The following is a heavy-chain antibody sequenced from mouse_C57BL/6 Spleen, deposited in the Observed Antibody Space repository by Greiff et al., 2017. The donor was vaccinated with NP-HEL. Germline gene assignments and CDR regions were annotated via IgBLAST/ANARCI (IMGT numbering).Heavy chain of an antibody. Sequence: VKLQQPGAELVKPGASVKLSCKASGYTFTSYWMQWVKQRPGQGLEWIGEIDPSDSYTNYNQKFKGKATLTVDTSSSTAYMQLSSLTSEDSAVYYCARGGVTTVVGDYWGQGTTLTVSS. CDR1: GYTFTSYW. V-gene: IGHV1-50*01. D-gene: IGHD1-1*01. CDR2: IDPSDSYT. J-gene: IGHJ2*01. CDR3: ARGGVTTVVGDY.